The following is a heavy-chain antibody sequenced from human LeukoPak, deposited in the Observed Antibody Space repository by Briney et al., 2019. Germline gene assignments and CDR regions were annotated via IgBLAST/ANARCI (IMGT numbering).Heavy chain of an antibody. Sequence: SETLSLTCTVSGYSISSGYYWGWIRQPPGKGLEWIGSIYHSGSTYYNPSLKSRVTISVDTSKNQFSLKLSSVTAADTAVYYCASYSSEQWPPNFDYWGQGTLVTVSS. CDR1: GYSISSGYY. D-gene: IGHD6-19*01. J-gene: IGHJ4*02. V-gene: IGHV4-38-2*02. CDR3: ASYSSEQWPPNFDY. CDR2: IYHSGST.